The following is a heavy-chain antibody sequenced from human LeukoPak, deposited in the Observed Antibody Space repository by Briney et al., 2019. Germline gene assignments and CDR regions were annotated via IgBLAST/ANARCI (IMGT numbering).Heavy chain of an antibody. CDR3: ARDDCSVRVCYLFDY. V-gene: IGHV1-46*01. D-gene: IGHD2-8*02. CDR1: GYTFSSYY. J-gene: IGHJ4*02. CDR2: INPGGGSP. Sequence: GASVKVSCKASGYTFSSYYMHWVRQAPGQGLEWMGIINPGGGSPSYAEKFQGRVTMTRDMSTSTVYMELSSLRSEDTAVYYCARDDCSVRVCYLFDYWGQGTLVTVS.